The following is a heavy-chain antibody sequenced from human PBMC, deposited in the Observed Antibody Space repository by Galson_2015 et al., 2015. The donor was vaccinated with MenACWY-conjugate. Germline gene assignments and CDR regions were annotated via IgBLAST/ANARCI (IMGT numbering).Heavy chain of an antibody. CDR3: ARPGLKDGMDV. Sequence: SLRLSCAASGFTVSSNHMSWVRQAPGKGLEWVSVIYSGGSTCYADSVKGRFTISRDNSKNTLCLQMNSLRAEDTAVYYCARPGLKDGMDVWGQGTTVTVSS. J-gene: IGHJ6*02. CDR2: IYSGGST. D-gene: IGHD3-16*01. CDR1: GFTVSSNH. V-gene: IGHV3-53*01.